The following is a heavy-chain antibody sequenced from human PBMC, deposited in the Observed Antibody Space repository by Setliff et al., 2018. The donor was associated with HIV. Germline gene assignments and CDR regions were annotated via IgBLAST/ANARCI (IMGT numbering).Heavy chain of an antibody. Sequence: GGSLRLSCAASGFTFSSYWMHWVRQAPGKGLVWFSRLNSDVSSTSYADSVKGRFTISRDNAKNSLYLQMNSLSANDTALYYCAQGSPLVGAPPTDIWGQGTMVTVSS. CDR2: LNSDVSST. J-gene: IGHJ3*02. CDR3: AQGSPLVGAPPTDI. V-gene: IGHV3-74*01. D-gene: IGHD1-26*01. CDR1: GFTFSSYW.